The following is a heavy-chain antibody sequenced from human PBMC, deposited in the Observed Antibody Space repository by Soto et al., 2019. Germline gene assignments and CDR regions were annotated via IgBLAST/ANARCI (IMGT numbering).Heavy chain of an antibody. CDR1: GFTFSNYE. CDR3: AREMNGVGGGPFDI. J-gene: IGHJ3*02. D-gene: IGHD2-8*01. V-gene: IGHV3-48*03. Sequence: EVQLVESGGGLVQPGGSLRLSCAASGFTFSNYEMNWVRQAPGKWLGWVSYVSSMGGTKYYADSVKGRFTISRDNAKKSLHLQMNSLRSEDTAVYYCAREMNGVGGGPFDIWGQGTMVNVSS. CDR2: VSSMGGTK.